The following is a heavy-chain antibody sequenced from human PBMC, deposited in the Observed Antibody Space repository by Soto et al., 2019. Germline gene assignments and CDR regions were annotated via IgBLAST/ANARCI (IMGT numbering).Heavy chain of an antibody. D-gene: IGHD3-16*01. V-gene: IGHV3-11*01. CDR3: ARLPFPWGWFDP. CDR1: GIVFSDY. CDR2: ISGSGRTI. Sequence: QGQLVESGGGLVKPGGSLRLSCAASGIVFSDYMSWVRQAPGKGLEWLSNISGSGRTIYSADSVKGRFTISRDNATNSLYLQMNHVRTEDTAVYYCARLPFPWGWFDPWGQGTLVTVSS. J-gene: IGHJ5*02.